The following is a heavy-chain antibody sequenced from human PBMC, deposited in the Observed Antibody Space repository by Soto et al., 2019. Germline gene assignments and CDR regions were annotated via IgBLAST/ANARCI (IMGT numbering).Heavy chain of an antibody. V-gene: IGHV3-23*01. J-gene: IGHJ4*02. CDR3: AKEAKRTNGWYHFDY. CDR2: LNDRGDTT. Sequence: GGSLRLSCAASVFTFSYFAMGCVRQSPGKGLEWVSVLNDRGDTTYYTDSVKGRFTISRDNSKNTLYLQMNSLRAEDTAVYYCAKEAKRTNGWYHFDYWGQGDLVTVSS. CDR1: VFTFSYFA. D-gene: IGHD6-19*01.